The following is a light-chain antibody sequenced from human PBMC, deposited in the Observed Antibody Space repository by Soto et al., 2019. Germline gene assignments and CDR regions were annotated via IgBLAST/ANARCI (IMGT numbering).Light chain of an antibody. CDR2: QAS. V-gene: IGKV1-5*03. CDR3: QQYSSHST. Sequence: DIQMTQSPSTLSASVRDRVTITCQASQSTSSYLAWYQQKPGKAPKLLIYQASSLENGVPSRFSGSGSGTEFSLTISSLQPDDFATYYCQQYSSHSTFGQGTKVDIK. CDR1: QSTSSY. J-gene: IGKJ1*01.